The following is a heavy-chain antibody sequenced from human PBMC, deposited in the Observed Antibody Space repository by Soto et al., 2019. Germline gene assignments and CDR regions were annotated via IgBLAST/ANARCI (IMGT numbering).Heavy chain of an antibody. CDR3: AKVGCSSTSCDADPLGGYYYYFMDV. V-gene: IGHV3-30*18. CDR1: GFTFSTYG. D-gene: IGHD2-2*01. J-gene: IGHJ6*03. Sequence: GGSLRLSCATSGFTFSTYGMHWVRQAPGKGLEWVALISYDGSNKYYPDSVKGRFTISRDNSKNTLYLQMNSLRAEDTAVYYCAKVGCSSTSCDADPLGGYYYYFMDVWGKGTTVTVP. CDR2: ISYDGSNK.